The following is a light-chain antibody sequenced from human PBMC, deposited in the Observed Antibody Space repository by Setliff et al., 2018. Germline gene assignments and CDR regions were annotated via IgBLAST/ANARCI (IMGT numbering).Light chain of an antibody. V-gene: IGLV2-14*03. Sequence: QSVLTQPASVSGSPGQSITIPCTGTSSDVGGYDYVSWYQQHPAKAPKLMIFDVSNRPSGVSKRFSGSKSGNTASLTISGLQAEDEADYYCSSYAGSSTLYVFGTGTKVTVL. CDR2: DVS. CDR3: SSYAGSSTLYV. CDR1: SSDVGGYDY. J-gene: IGLJ1*01.